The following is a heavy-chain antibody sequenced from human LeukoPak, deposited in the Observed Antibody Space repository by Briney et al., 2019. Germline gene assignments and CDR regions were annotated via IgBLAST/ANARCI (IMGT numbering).Heavy chain of an antibody. CDR2: ISSSGSTI. J-gene: IGHJ6*03. CDR1: GFTFSTYW. Sequence: GGSLRLSCAASGFTFSTYWMSWVRQAPGKGLEGVSYISSSGSTIYYADSVKGRFTIYRDNPQHSLYLQMNSLRAEDTAVYYCARDGCSGGSCPPTFYYYYYYMDVWGKGTTVTVSS. V-gene: IGHV3-48*04. CDR3: ARDGCSGGSCPPTFYYYYYYMDV. D-gene: IGHD2-15*01.